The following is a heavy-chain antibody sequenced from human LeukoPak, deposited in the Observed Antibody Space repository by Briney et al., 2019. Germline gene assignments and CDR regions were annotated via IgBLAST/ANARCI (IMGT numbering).Heavy chain of an antibody. CDR2: MNPNSGNT. Sequence: GASVKVSCKASGYTFTSYDINWVRQATGQGLERMGWMNPNSGNTGYAQKFQGRVTMTRNTSTSTAYMELSSLRSEDTAVYYCARAATSRGGYNRRLPTYNWFDPWGQGTLVPVSS. V-gene: IGHV1-8*01. CDR3: ARAATSRGGYNRRLPTYNWFDP. CDR1: GYTFTSYD. D-gene: IGHD5-24*01. J-gene: IGHJ5*02.